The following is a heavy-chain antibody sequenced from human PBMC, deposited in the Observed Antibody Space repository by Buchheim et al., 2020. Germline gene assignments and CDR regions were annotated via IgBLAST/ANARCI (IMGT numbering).Heavy chain of an antibody. D-gene: IGHD1-7*01. V-gene: IGHV4-4*02. CDR2: IYHSGST. J-gene: IGHJ6*02. CDR3: ARDFHYNWNYESYYGMDV. CDR1: GGSISSSNW. Sequence: QVQLQESGPGLVKPSGTLSLTCAVSGGSISSSNWWSWVRQPPGKGLEWFGEIYHSGSTNYNPSLKSRVPISVDKSKNTVSLKLSSVTAADTAVYYCARDFHYNWNYESYYGMDVWGQGTT.